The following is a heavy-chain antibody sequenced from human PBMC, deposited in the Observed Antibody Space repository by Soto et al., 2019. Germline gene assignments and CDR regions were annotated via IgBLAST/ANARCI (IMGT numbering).Heavy chain of an antibody. J-gene: IGHJ6*02. V-gene: IGHV1-18*01. Sequence: QVQLVQSGAEVKEPGASVKVSCTASGYTFTTYGINWVRQAPGQGLEWMGWISAHNGNTYYAQKLQGRVTMTTHTSASTAYMDLRSLRSDDTPIYYCAKGGNYSERTYYDYGMDGWGQGTTVTVSS. D-gene: IGHD3-22*01. CDR3: AKGGNYSERTYYDYGMDG. CDR1: GYTFTTYG. CDR2: ISAHNGNT.